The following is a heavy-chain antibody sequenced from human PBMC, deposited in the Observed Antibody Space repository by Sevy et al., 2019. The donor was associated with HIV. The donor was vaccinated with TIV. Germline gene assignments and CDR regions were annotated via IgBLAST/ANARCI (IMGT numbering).Heavy chain of an antibody. J-gene: IGHJ4*02. CDR3: ARGRGEILSSAFDY. D-gene: IGHD3-16*01. Sequence: GGSLRLSCAAFGFTFSDHRMHWVRQAPGKGLEWVAVISYDGRNNKYNVDSVKGRFTISRDNSKNTVYLQMNSLRPEDTEIYYCARGRGEILSSAFDYWGQGTLVTVSS. CDR2: ISYDGRNNK. V-gene: IGHV3-30*03. CDR1: GFTFSDHR.